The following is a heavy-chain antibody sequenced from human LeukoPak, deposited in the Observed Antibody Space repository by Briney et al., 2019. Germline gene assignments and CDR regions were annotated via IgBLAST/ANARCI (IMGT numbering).Heavy chain of an antibody. Sequence: ASVKVSCKASGYTFTGYYMHWVRQAPGKGLEWMGWINPNSGGTNYAQKFQGRVTMTRDTSISTAYMELSRLRSDDTAVYYCARVIGYYDSSELDYWGQGTLVTVSS. J-gene: IGHJ4*02. V-gene: IGHV1-2*02. D-gene: IGHD3-22*01. CDR3: ARVIGYYDSSELDY. CDR2: INPNSGGT. CDR1: GYTFTGYY.